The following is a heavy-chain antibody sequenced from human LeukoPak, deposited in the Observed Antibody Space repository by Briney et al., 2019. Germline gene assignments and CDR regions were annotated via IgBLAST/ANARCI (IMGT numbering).Heavy chain of an antibody. CDR2: INPDGNKK. D-gene: IGHD5-18*01. V-gene: IGHV3-7*01. J-gene: IGHJ4*02. CDR3: ARDLAYSRLDY. CDR1: GFTFSSYA. Sequence: GGSLRLSCAASGFTFSSYAMSWVRQAPGKGLEWVASINPDGNKKYSADSVKGRFTISRDNAENSLYLQMNSLRVEDTAFYCCARDLAYSRLDYWGQGMLVTVSS.